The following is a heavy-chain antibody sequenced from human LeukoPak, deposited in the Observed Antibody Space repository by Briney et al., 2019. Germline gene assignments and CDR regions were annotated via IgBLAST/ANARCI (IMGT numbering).Heavy chain of an antibody. CDR2: INPNSGGT. CDR1: GYTFTGYY. CDR3: AGTTVHYYYYYYMDV. J-gene: IGHJ6*03. Sequence: ASVKVSCKASGYTFTGYYMHWVRQAPGQGLEWMGWINPNSGGTNYAQKLQGRVTMTTDTPTRTAYMELRSLRSDDTAVYYCAGTTVHYYYYYYMDVWGKGTTVTVSS. V-gene: IGHV1-2*02. D-gene: IGHD4-17*01.